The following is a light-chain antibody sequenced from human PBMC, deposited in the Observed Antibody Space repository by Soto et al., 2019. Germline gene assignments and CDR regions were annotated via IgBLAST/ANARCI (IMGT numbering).Light chain of an antibody. CDR3: QQGYSTPRT. CDR2: AAS. CDR1: QSLSSY. J-gene: IGKJ1*01. V-gene: IGKV1-39*01. Sequence: DIQMTQSPASLSSSVGDRVTITCRASQSLSSYLNWYQQKPGKAPKLLIYAASSLQSGVPSRFSGSGSGTDFTLTIISLQPEDFATYYCQQGYSTPRTFGQGTKVDIK.